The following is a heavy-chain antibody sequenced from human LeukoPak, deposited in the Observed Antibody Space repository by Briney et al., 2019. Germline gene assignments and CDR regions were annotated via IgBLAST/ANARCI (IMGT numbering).Heavy chain of an antibody. CDR3: ARGGYSYGYADY. J-gene: IGHJ4*02. CDR1: GFTFSSYS. V-gene: IGHV3-21*01. Sequence: GGSLRLSCAASGFTFSSYSMNWVRQAPGKGLEWVSSISSSSSYIYYADSVKGRFTISRDNAKNSLYLQMNSLRAEDTAVYYCARGGYSYGYADYWGQGTLVTVSS. D-gene: IGHD5-18*01. CDR2: ISSSSSYI.